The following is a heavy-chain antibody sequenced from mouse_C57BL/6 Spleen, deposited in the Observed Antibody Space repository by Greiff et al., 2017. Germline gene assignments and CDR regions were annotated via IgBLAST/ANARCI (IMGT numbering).Heavy chain of an antibody. CDR3: ALYSNYGGYYYAMDY. J-gene: IGHJ4*01. CDR2: IDPSDSYT. D-gene: IGHD2-5*01. CDR1: GYTFTSYW. V-gene: IGHV1-50*01. Sequence: VQLQQPGAELVKPGASVKLSCKASGYTFTSYWMQWVKQRPGQGLEWIGEIDPSDSYTNYNQKFKGKATLTVDTSSSTAYMQLSSLTSEDSAFYYCALYSNYGGYYYAMDYWGQGTSVTVSS.